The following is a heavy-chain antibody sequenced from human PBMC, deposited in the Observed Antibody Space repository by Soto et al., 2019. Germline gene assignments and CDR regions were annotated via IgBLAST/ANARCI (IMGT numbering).Heavy chain of an antibody. J-gene: IGHJ5*02. V-gene: IGHV3-23*01. CDR2: ISGSGITT. Sequence: EVQLLESGGHLIQPGGSLRLSCAASGFTFKDYAMTWVRQAPGTGLEWVSGISGSGITTLYAESVKGRFTISRDNSKNTLYLQMNSLKSDDTAVYYCAKSQGGIDTWPEACGQGTLVTVSS. D-gene: IGHD6-13*01. CDR3: AKSQGGIDTWPEA. CDR1: GFTFKDYA.